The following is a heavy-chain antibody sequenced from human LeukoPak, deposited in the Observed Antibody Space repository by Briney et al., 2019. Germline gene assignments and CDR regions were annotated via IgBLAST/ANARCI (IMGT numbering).Heavy chain of an antibody. D-gene: IGHD2-8*01. Sequence: SETLSLTCTVSGGSISSYYWSWIRQPPGKGLEWIGYIYYSGSTNYNPSLKSRVTISVDTSKSQFSLKLSSVTAADTAVYYCARSLGYCTNGVCFNFDYWGQGTLVTVSS. CDR3: ARSLGYCTNGVCFNFDY. J-gene: IGHJ4*02. CDR1: GGSISSYY. V-gene: IGHV4-59*01. CDR2: IYYSGST.